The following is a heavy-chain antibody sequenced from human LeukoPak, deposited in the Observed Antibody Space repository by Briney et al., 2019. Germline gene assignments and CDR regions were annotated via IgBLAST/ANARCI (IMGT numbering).Heavy chain of an antibody. J-gene: IGHJ4*02. CDR3: ARDRSLGIIDY. Sequence: SETLSLTCGVSGGSISSTNWWSWVRQPPGQGLEWIGEISLTGRTNYNPSLNSRVTMSLDESRNQLSLNLTSVTAADTAFYYCARDRSLGIIDYWGQGTLVTVSS. CDR1: GGSISSTNW. CDR2: ISLTGRT. V-gene: IGHV4-4*02. D-gene: IGHD3-16*01.